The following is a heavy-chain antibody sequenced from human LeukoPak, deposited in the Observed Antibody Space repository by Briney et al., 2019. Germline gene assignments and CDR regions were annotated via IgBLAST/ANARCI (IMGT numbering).Heavy chain of an antibody. J-gene: IGHJ6*03. CDR1: GGSISSNSYY. CDR3: SRRDYYGSGSYLAYYYYYYMDV. Sequence: KPSETLSLTCAVSGGSISSNSYYWGWIRQPPGKGLEWIGSIYYSGSTYYNPSLKSRVTISVDTSKNQFSLKLSSVTAADTAVYYCSRRDYYGSGSYLAYYYYYYMDVWGKGTTVTVSS. D-gene: IGHD3-10*01. CDR2: IYYSGST. V-gene: IGHV4-39*07.